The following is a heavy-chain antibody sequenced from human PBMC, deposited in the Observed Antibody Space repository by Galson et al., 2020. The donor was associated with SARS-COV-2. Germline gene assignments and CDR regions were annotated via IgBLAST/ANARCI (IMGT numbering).Heavy chain of an antibody. CDR3: ARNCGTGTTGCDY. CDR1: GDSVSSNIAA. Sequence: SQTLSLPCVISGDSVSSNIAAWNWIRQSPSRGLEWLGRTYYRSKWYNGYAESVRSRIIINPDTSKNQFSLQLNSVTPEDTAVYYCARNCGTGTTGCDYWGQGTLVTVSS. V-gene: IGHV6-1*01. CDR2: TYYRSKWYN. D-gene: IGHD1-1*01. J-gene: IGHJ4*02.